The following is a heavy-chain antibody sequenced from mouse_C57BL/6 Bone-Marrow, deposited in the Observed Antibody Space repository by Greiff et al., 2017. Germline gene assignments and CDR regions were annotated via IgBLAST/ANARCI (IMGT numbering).Heavy chain of an antibody. J-gene: IGHJ4*01. CDR3: ARVYYYGRGTYAMDY. Sequence: VQLQQPGAELVMPGASVKLSCKASGYTFTSYWMHWVKQRPGQGLEWIGEIDPSDSYTNYNQKFKGKSTLPVDKSSSTAYMQLSSLTSADSAVYYCARVYYYGRGTYAMDYWGQGTSVTVSS. V-gene: IGHV1-69*01. CDR2: IDPSDSYT. D-gene: IGHD1-1*01. CDR1: GYTFTSYW.